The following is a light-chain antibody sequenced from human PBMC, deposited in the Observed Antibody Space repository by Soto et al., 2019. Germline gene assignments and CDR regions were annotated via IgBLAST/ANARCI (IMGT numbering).Light chain of an antibody. CDR1: QSISSW. CDR3: QQYNSYSSWT. CDR2: DAS. J-gene: IGKJ1*01. V-gene: IGKV1-5*01. Sequence: DIQMTQSPSTLSASVGDRVTITCRASQSISSWLDWYQQKPGKAPKLLIYDASSLESGVPSRFSGSGSGTEFTLTISSLQPDDFATYYCQQYNSYSSWTFGQGTKVEIK.